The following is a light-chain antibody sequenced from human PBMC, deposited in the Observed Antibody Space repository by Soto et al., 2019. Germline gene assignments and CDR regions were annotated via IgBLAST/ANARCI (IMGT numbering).Light chain of an antibody. Sequence: DIQMTQSPSSLSASVGDRVSITCRASQSISTYLNWYQQTPGKAPELLIYAASRLQSGVTSRFSGSGSGTDFTLTITNLQPEDFATYYCQQSYTIPYTFGQGTKLEI. J-gene: IGKJ2*01. V-gene: IGKV1-39*01. CDR1: QSISTY. CDR3: QQSYTIPYT. CDR2: AAS.